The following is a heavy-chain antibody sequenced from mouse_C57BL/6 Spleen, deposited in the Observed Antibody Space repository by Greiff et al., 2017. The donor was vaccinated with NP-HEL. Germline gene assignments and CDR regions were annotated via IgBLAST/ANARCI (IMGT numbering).Heavy chain of an antibody. J-gene: IGHJ2*01. CDR2: IYPGDGDT. V-gene: IGHV1-82*01. Sequence: VQLQQSGPELVKPGASVKISCKASGYAFSSSWMNWVKQRPGKGLEWIGRIYPGDGDTNYNGKFKGKATLTADKSSSTAYMQLSSLTSEDSAVYFCARDWDGSHYFDYWGQGTTLTVSS. CDR3: ARDWDGSHYFDY. D-gene: IGHD4-1*01. CDR1: GYAFSSSW.